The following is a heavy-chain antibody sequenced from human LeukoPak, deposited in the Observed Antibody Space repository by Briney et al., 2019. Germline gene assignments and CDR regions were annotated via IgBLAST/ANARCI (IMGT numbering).Heavy chain of an antibody. CDR2: IYYSGST. Sequence: PSQTLSLTCTVSGGSMSSGGYYWSWIRQHPGTGLEWIGYIYYSGSTYYNPSLKSRVTISVDTSKNHFSLKLSSVTAADTAVYYCARLNSGSSVGLTFDYWGQGTLVTVSS. CDR1: GGSMSSGGYY. D-gene: IGHD1-26*01. CDR3: ARLNSGSSVGLTFDY. V-gene: IGHV4-31*03. J-gene: IGHJ4*02.